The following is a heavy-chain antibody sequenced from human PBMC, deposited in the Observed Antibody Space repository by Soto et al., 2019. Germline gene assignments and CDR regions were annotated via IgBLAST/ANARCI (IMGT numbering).Heavy chain of an antibody. CDR2: IYSDGAT. Sequence: SETLSLTCNVSGGPISNYYWSWVRQPAGKGLEWVGRIYSDGATNYSPSLKSRVFMSLDMSGNQFSLQLNSVTAADTAVYYCSGVGCSNSNCQTRGMDVWGQGTTVTVS. D-gene: IGHD2-2*01. V-gene: IGHV4-4*07. CDR3: SGVGCSNSNCQTRGMDV. CDR1: GGPISNYY. J-gene: IGHJ6*02.